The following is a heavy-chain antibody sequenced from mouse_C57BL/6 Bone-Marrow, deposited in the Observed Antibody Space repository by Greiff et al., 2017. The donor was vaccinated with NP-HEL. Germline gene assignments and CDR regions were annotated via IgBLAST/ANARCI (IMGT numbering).Heavy chain of an antibody. CDR1: GFNIKDDY. V-gene: IGHV14-4*01. D-gene: IGHD1-1*01. CDR3: TTSVTTIVGY. Sequence: EVQLQQSGAELVRPGASVKLSCTASGFNIKDDYMHWVKQRPEQGLEWIGWIDPENGDTEYAAKFKGKATITADTSSNTAYVQLSSLTSEDTAVYYCTTSVTTIVGYWGQGTTLPVSS. J-gene: IGHJ2*01. CDR2: IDPENGDT.